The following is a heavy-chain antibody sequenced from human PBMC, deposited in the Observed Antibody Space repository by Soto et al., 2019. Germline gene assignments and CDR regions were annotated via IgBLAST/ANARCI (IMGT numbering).Heavy chain of an antibody. CDR3: ASRNPGTSVDY. D-gene: IGHD1-7*01. CDR1: GGSFTSNNW. CDR2: IYRPGST. V-gene: IGHV4-4*02. J-gene: IGHJ4*02. Sequence: QVQLQESGPGLVKPSGTLSLTCAVSGGSFTSNNWWPWVGQPPGQGLEWIGEIYRPGSTNYNPSLRTRVTISLDKSENQFSMKVTSLTAADTAVYYCASRNPGTSVDYWGQGTLVTVSS.